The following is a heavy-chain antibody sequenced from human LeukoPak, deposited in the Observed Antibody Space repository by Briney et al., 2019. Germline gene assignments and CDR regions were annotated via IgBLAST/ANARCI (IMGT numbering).Heavy chain of an antibody. CDR2: ISGSGGST. CDR3: ATGVVVAATCFDY. D-gene: IGHD2-15*01. J-gene: IGHJ4*02. CDR1: GFTFSSYA. Sequence: GGSLRLSCAASGFTFSSYAMSWVRQAPGKGLEWVSAISGSGGSTYYADSVKGRFTISRDNSKNTLYLQMNSLRAEDTAVYHCATGVVVAATCFDYWGQGTLVTVSS. V-gene: IGHV3-23*01.